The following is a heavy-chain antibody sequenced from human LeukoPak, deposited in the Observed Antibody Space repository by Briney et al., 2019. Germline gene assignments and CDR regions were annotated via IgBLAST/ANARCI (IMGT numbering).Heavy chain of an antibody. CDR3: ARELATNKYYFDY. V-gene: IGHV1-2*02. Sequence: ASVKVSCKASGYTFTGYYMHWVRQAPGQGLEWMGWINPNSGGTDYAQKFQGRVTMTRDTSISTAYMELSRLRSDDTAVYYCARELATNKYYFDYWGQGTLVTVSS. CDR1: GYTFTGYY. CDR2: INPNSGGT. J-gene: IGHJ4*02. D-gene: IGHD5-24*01.